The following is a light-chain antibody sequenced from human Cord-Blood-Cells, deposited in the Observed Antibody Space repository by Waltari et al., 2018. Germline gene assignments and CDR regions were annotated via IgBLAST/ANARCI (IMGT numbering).Light chain of an antibody. CDR1: SSDVGGYNY. CDR2: EVS. Sequence: QSALTQPPSASGSPGQSVTIPCTGTSSDVGGYNYFSWYQQHPGKAPKLMIYEVSKRHSGVPDRFSGSKSGNTASLTVSGLQAEDEADYYCSSYAGSNNVFGTGTKVTVL. J-gene: IGLJ1*01. CDR3: SSYAGSNNV. V-gene: IGLV2-8*01.